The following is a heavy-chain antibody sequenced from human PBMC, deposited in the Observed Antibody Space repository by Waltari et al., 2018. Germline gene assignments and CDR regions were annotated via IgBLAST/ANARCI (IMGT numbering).Heavy chain of an antibody. Sequence: EVQLVVSGGGLVKPGGSLRLSCAASGFTFSSYSMNWVRQAPGKGLDWVSSISSSRNYIYYAGSVKGRFTISRDNAKNSLYLQMSSLRAEDTAVYYCARALRSKAYFDYWGQGTLLTVSS. CDR2: ISSSRNYI. CDR3: ARALRSKAYFDY. J-gene: IGHJ4*02. V-gene: IGHV3-21*01. D-gene: IGHD3-3*01. CDR1: GFTFSSYS.